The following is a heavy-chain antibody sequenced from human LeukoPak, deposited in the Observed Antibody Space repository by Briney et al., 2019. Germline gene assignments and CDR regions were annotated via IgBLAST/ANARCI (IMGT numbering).Heavy chain of an antibody. CDR1: GFTFSSYA. J-gene: IGHJ3*02. D-gene: IGHD2-8*01. CDR2: ISGSGGST. CDR3: ARDNFQWGEAFDI. Sequence: GGSLRLSCAASGFTFSSYAMSWVRQAPGKGLEWVSAISGSGGSTYYADSVKGRFTISRDNSKNTLYLQMNSLRAEDTAVYYCARDNFQWGEAFDIWGQGTMVTVSS. V-gene: IGHV3-23*01.